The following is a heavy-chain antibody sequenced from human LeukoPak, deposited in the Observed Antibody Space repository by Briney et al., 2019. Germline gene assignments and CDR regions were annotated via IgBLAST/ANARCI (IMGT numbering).Heavy chain of an antibody. D-gene: IGHD3-10*01. J-gene: IGHJ5*02. CDR3: ARRITDWLDP. Sequence: PGGSLRLSCAASGFTVSNNYMTWVRQAPGKGLEWVSLIYGGGSTYYADSVKGRFTISRDDSENTLYLQMNSLSVEDTAVYYCARRITDWLDPWGQGTLVTVSS. V-gene: IGHV3-66*02. CDR2: IYGGGST. CDR1: GFTVSNNY.